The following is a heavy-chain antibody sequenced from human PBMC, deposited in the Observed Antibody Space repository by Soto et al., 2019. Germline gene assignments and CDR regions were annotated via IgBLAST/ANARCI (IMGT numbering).Heavy chain of an antibody. J-gene: IGHJ6*02. CDR3: ARGAPLIYAYYYGMDV. CDR2: ISSSSSYI. Sequence: PGGSLRLSCAASGFTFSSYSMNWVRQAPGKGLKWVSSISSSSSYIYYADSVKGRFTISRDNAKNSLYLQMNSLRAEDTAVYYCARGAPLIYAYYYGMDVWGQGTTVTVSS. CDR1: GFTFSSYS. D-gene: IGHD3-16*01. V-gene: IGHV3-21*01.